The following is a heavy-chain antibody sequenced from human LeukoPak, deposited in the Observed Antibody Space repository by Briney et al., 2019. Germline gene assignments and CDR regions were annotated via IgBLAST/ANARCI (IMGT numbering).Heavy chain of an antibody. Sequence: RPSETLSLTCTVSGGSISSYYWSWIRQPPGKGLEWIGYIYYSGSTNYNPSLKSRVTISVDTSKNQFSLKLSSVTAADTAVYYCARVGLSGSYDYWGQGTLVTVSS. V-gene: IGHV4-59*01. CDR3: ARVGLSGSYDY. CDR2: IYYSGST. CDR1: GGSISSYY. J-gene: IGHJ4*02. D-gene: IGHD3-22*01.